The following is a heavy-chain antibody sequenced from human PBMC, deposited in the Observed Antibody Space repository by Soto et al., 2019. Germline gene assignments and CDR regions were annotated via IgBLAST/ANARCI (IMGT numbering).Heavy chain of an antibody. CDR1: GFTFSDYY. CDR3: ARVSGSYWFLGYYFYY. Sequence: QVQLVESGGGLVKPGGSLRLSCAASGFTFSDYYISWIRQAPGKGLEWVSYISSSGSTIYYADSVKGRFTISRDNAKTSLHQQMNSLRAEATAVYYCARVSGSYWFLGYYFYYWGQGTLVTVSS. V-gene: IGHV3-11*01. D-gene: IGHD1-26*01. J-gene: IGHJ4*02. CDR2: ISSSGSTI.